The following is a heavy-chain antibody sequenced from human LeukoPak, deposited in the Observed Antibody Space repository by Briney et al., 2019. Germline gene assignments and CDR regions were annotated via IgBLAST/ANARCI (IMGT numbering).Heavy chain of an antibody. Sequence: GGSLRLSCAASGFAFSSYAMSWVRQAPGKGLERVSGLSGSGSTTYDADSVKGRFTISRDNSKKTLYLQVNSLRAEDTAMYFCVREGRYSSTWYRGWYFDYWGQGTLVTVSS. CDR2: LSGSGSTT. CDR1: GFAFSSYA. V-gene: IGHV3-23*01. J-gene: IGHJ4*02. CDR3: VREGRYSSTWYRGWYFDY. D-gene: IGHD6-13*01.